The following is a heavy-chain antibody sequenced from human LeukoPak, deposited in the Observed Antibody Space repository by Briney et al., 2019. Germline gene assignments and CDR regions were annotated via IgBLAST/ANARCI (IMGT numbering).Heavy chain of an antibody. Sequence: PGGSLRLSCAASGFTFDDYAMHWVRQAPGKGLEWVSGFSWNSGSIGYADSVKGRFTISRDNAKNSLYLQMNSLRTEDTALYYCARGPVLQWRMDVWGQGTTVTVSS. CDR2: FSWNSGSI. CDR3: ARGPVLQWRMDV. D-gene: IGHD3-10*01. J-gene: IGHJ6*02. V-gene: IGHV3-9*01. CDR1: GFTFDDYA.